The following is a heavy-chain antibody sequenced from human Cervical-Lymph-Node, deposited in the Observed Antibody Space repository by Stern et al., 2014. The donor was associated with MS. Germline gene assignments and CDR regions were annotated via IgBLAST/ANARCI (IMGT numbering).Heavy chain of an antibody. CDR1: GYTFNRYY. CDR3: ARDAHGDSFDY. D-gene: IGHD4-17*01. J-gene: IGHJ4*02. CDR2: INPSGVST. Sequence: QMQLVQSGAAVKKPGASVKVSCEASGYTFNRYYMHWARQAPGQGLEWMGMINPSGVSTNYAQEFQCRRTMPRGTATLQVYMDMNSLRSDDTATYYCARDAHGDSFDYWGQGTLVTVSS. V-gene: IGHV1-46*02.